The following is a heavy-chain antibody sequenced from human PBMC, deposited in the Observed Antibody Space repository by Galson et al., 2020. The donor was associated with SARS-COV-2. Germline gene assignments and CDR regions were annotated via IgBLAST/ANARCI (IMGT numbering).Heavy chain of an antibody. CDR3: ARGDMGNDYFDY. CDR2: IYSEGSST. V-gene: IGHV3-74*01. Sequence: GGSLRLSCAVSGFTFSSYWMHWVRQAPGKGLVWVSRIYSEGSSTSYVDSVKGRFTISGDNAKNTLYLQMNSLRAEDTAVYYCARGDMGNDYFDYWGQGTLVSVSS. J-gene: IGHJ4*02. CDR1: GFTFSSYW. D-gene: IGHD3-10*01.